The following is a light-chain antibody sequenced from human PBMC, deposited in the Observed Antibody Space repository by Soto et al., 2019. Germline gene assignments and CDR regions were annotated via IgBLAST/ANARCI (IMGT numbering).Light chain of an antibody. J-gene: IGLJ1*01. V-gene: IGLV2-14*01. CDR2: DVS. Sequence: QSALTQPASVSGSPGQSITISCTGTSSDVGGYNYVSWYQQHPGKATKLTIYDVSNRPSGVSNRFSGSKSGNTASLTISGLQAEDEADYYCSSYTSSSTRVFGTGTKLTVL. CDR1: SSDVGGYNY. CDR3: SSYTSSSTRV.